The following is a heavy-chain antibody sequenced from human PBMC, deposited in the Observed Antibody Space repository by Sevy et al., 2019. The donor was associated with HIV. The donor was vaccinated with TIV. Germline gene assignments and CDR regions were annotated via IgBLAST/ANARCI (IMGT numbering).Heavy chain of an antibody. Sequence: GGSLRLSCAASGFSLNSYWMSWVRQAPGKGLEWVSGISGSGGSTYNADSAKGRFTISRDNSKNTLYLQMNSLRAEDTAIYYCAKDYGSWWFALDNWGQGTLVTVSS. D-gene: IGHD6-13*01. J-gene: IGHJ4*02. CDR1: GFSLNSYW. V-gene: IGHV3-23*01. CDR2: ISGSGGST. CDR3: AKDYGSWWFALDN.